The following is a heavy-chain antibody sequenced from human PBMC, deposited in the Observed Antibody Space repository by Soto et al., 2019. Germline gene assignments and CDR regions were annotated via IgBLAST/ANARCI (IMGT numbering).Heavy chain of an antibody. J-gene: IGHJ6*02. CDR1: GGSISSGDYY. D-gene: IGHD2-15*01. Sequence: QVQLQESGPGLVKPSQTLSLTCTVSGGSISSGDYYWSWIRQPPGKGLEWIGYIYYSGSTYYNPSLKSRVTISVDTSKNQFSLKLSSVTAADTAVYYCARAHYRYCSGGSCYPLPDHLYYYGMDVWGQGTTVTVSS. CDR3: ARAHYRYCSGGSCYPLPDHLYYYGMDV. CDR2: IYYSGST. V-gene: IGHV4-30-4*01.